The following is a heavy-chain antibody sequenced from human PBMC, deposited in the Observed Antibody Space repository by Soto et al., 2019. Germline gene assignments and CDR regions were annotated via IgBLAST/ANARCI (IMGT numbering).Heavy chain of an antibody. V-gene: IGHV3-30*04. CDR1: GFFFSSYT. D-gene: IGHD2-2*03. CDR3: AKDLLEIAVVPAANGSANSYYYDMHP. J-gene: IGHJ6*02. Sequence: PGEYLRLSCSASGFFFSSYTMHWVRQAPGKGLEWVAVISYDGSNKYYADSVKGRFTISRDNSKNTLYLQMNSLRAEDTAVYYCAKDLLEIAVVPAANGSANSYYYDMHPWGQGTTVTV. CDR2: ISYDGSNK.